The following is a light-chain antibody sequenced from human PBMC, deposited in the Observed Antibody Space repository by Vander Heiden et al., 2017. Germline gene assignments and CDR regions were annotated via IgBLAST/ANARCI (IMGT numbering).Light chain of an antibody. J-gene: IGKJ3*01. V-gene: IGKV1-27*01. CDR2: AAS. CDR3: QKYNSVPRGVT. CDR1: QGISNY. Sequence: DCHMTQSPPSLSASVGDRVTITCRASQGISNYLAWYQQKPGKVPKLLIYAASTLQSGVPSRFSGSGSGTDFTLTISSLRPEDVATYYCQKYNSVPRGVTFGPGTKVDIK.